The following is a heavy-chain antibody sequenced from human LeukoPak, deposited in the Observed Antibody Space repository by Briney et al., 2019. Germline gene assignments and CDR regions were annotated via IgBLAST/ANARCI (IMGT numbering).Heavy chain of an antibody. Sequence: GRSLRLSCAASGFTFSSYAMHWVRQAPGKGLEWVAVIWYDGSNKYYADSVKGRFTISRDNSKNTLYLQMNSLRAEDTAVYYCARENQLGYCSSTSCPQGFDYWGQGTLVTVSS. D-gene: IGHD2-2*01. V-gene: IGHV3-33*08. CDR2: IWYDGSNK. J-gene: IGHJ4*02. CDR3: ARENQLGYCSSTSCPQGFDY. CDR1: GFTFSSYA.